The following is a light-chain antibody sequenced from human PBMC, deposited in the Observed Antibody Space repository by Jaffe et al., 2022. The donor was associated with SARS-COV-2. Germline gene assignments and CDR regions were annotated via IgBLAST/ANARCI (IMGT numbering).Light chain of an antibody. V-gene: IGLV2-14*03. CDR3: SSYTTSSTLFV. J-gene: IGLJ1*01. Sequence: QSALTQPASVSGSPGQSITFSCTGTSGDIGAHNYVSWYQHHPDRAPKLIIYAVGDRPSGVSPRFSGSKSGNTASLTISGLQPEDEAEYYCSSYTTSSTLFVFGTGTKVTVL. CDR2: AVG. CDR1: SGDIGAHNY.